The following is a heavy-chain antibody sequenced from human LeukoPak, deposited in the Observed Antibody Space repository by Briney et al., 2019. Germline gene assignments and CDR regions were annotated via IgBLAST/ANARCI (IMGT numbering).Heavy chain of an antibody. CDR3: ARGSEGELRYFDWLFYY. D-gene: IGHD3-9*01. CDR2: IIPIFGTA. V-gene: IGHV1-69*13. CDR1: GYTFASYF. J-gene: IGHJ4*02. Sequence: SVKVSCKASGYTFASYFMHWVRQAPGQGLEWMGGIIPIFGTANYAEKFQGRVTITADESTSTAYMELSSLRSKDTAVYYCARGSEGELRYFDWLFYYWGQGSLVTVSS.